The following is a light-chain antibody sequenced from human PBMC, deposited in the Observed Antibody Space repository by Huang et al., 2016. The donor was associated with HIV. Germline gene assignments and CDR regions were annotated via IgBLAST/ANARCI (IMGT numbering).Light chain of an antibody. J-gene: IGKJ1*01. CDR1: HSVSSIY. CDR2: GAS. CDR3: HQYGSLPRT. Sequence: EIVLTQSPGTLSLSPGERATLSCRASHSVSSIYLAWYQQKPGQAPRLLIYGASSRATGIPDRFNGSGSGTDFTLTISRLEPEDFAVYYCHQYGSLPRTFGQGTKVEIK. V-gene: IGKV3-20*01.